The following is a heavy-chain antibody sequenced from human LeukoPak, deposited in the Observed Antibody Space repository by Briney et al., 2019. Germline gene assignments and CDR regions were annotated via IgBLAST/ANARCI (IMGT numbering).Heavy chain of an antibody. CDR2: IIPIFGTA. D-gene: IGHD6-19*01. CDR1: GYTFTSYA. V-gene: IGHV1-69*13. CDR3: ARATRIAVAVYFDY. J-gene: IGHJ4*02. Sequence: SVKVSCKASGYTFTSYAISWVRQAPGQGLEWMGGIIPIFGTANYAQKFQGRVTITADESTSTAYMELSSLRSEDTAVYYCARATRIAVAVYFDYWGQGTLVTVSS.